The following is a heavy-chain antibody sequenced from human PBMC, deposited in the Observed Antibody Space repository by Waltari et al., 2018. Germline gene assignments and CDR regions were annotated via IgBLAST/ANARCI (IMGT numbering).Heavy chain of an antibody. Sequence: EVQLVESGGGVVRPGGSLRLSCAASGFTFDDYGMSWVRQAPGKGLEWVSGINWNGGSTGYADSVKGRFTISRDNAKNSLYLQMNSLRAEDTALYYCARLYYYGSGSYSAGAFDIWGQGTMVTVSS. CDR2: INWNGGST. CDR1: GFTFDDYG. V-gene: IGHV3-20*04. CDR3: ARLYYYGSGSYSAGAFDI. J-gene: IGHJ3*02. D-gene: IGHD3-10*01.